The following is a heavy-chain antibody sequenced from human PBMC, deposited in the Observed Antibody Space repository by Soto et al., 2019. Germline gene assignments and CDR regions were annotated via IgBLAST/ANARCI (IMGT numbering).Heavy chain of an antibody. Sequence: EVELVESGGGLVKPGGSLRLSCAASGFTFNSYSVNWVRQAPGKGLEWVASISSGSVHIDFADSVKGRFTISRDEVTNSVSLQMDSLRVEYTGIYYCARYDAFKAFDLWGQGTMVTVSS. CDR2: ISSGSVHI. D-gene: IGHD1-1*01. CDR3: ARYDAFKAFDL. CDR1: GFTFNSYS. V-gene: IGHV3-21*02. J-gene: IGHJ3*01.